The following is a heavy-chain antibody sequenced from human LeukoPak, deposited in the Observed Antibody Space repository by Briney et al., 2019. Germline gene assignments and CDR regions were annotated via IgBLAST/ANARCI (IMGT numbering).Heavy chain of an antibody. CDR1: GFTFSSYG. CDR2: IRYDGSNK. J-gene: IGHJ4*02. V-gene: IGHV3-30*02. D-gene: IGHD6-13*01. Sequence: QTGGSLRLSCAASGFTFSSYGMHWVRQAPGKGLEWVAFIRYDGSNKYYADSVKGRFTISRDNSKNTLYLQMNSLRAEDTAVYYCAKDLRKGSSWEADYWGQGTLVTVSS. CDR3: AKDLRKGSSWEADY.